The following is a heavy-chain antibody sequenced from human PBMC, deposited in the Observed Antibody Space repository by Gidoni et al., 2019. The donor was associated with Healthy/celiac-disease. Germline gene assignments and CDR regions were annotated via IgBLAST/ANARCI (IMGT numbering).Heavy chain of an antibody. J-gene: IGHJ3*02. D-gene: IGHD2-2*02. CDR1: GDTCTSYY. CDR2: INPSGAIT. V-gene: IGHV1-46*01. CDR3: AIGPPVHCSSTSCYTEVGAFDI. Sequence: QVQPVQSGAEVKKPGASVTVSCTASGDTCTSYYMHWVRQAPGQGLEWMVVINPSGAITSYAQNFQGRVTMTRDTSSSTVFMELSCLRSEDTAVYDCAIGPPVHCSSTSCYTEVGAFDIWGQGTMVTGSS.